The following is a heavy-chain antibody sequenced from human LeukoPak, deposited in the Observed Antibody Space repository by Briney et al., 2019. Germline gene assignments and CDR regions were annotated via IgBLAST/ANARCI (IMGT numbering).Heavy chain of an antibody. CDR2: IRYDGNEK. CDR3: AKPTLYYYDATN. D-gene: IGHD3-22*01. CDR1: EFTLSSYG. J-gene: IGHJ4*02. V-gene: IGHV3-30*02. Sequence: GGSLRLSCAASEFTLSSYGMHWVRQAPGKGLEWVAFIRYDGNEKYYGDSVKGRFTISRDNSKNTLYLQMNSLRAEDTAVYYCAKPTLYYYDATNWGQGTLVTVSS.